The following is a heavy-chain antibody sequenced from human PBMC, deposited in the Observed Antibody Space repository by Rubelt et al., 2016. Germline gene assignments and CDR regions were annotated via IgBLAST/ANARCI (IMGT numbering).Heavy chain of an antibody. J-gene: IGHJ4*02. V-gene: IGHV4-4*07. CDR2: IYTSGST. D-gene: IGHD1-26*01. Sequence: QVQLQESGPGLVKPSETLSLTCTVSGGSISSYYWSWIRQPAGKGLEWIGRIYTSGSTNYNPSLKSRGTMSVDTSKNQFSLKLSSVTAADTAVYYCARQGLVGATIGWDYFDYWGQGTLVTVSS. CDR1: GGSISSYY. CDR3: ARQGLVGATIGWDYFDY.